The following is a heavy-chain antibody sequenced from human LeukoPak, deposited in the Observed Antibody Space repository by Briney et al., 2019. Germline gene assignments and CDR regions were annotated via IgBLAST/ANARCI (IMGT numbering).Heavy chain of an antibody. J-gene: IGHJ4*02. CDR1: GFTFSSYA. CDR2: ISYDGSNK. D-gene: IGHD6-19*01. Sequence: PGRSLRLSCAASGFTFSSYAMHWVRQAPGKGLEWVAVISYDGSNKYYAGSVKGRFTISRDNSKNTLYLQMNSLRAEDTAVYYCARDSYSSGWNVPAGGWDYWGQGTLVTVSS. CDR3: ARDSYSSGWNVPAGGWDY. V-gene: IGHV3-30-3*01.